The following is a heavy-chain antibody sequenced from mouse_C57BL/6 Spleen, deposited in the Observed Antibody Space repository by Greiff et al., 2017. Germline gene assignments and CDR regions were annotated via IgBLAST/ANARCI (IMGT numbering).Heavy chain of an antibody. Sequence: EVKLMESEGGLVQPGSSMKLSCTASGFTFSDYYMAWVRQVPEKGLEWVANINYDGSSTYYLDSLKSRFIISRDNAKNILYLQMSSLKSEDTATYYCARERGDYAMDYWGQGTSVTVSS. CDR1: GFTFSDYY. CDR2: INYDGSST. J-gene: IGHJ4*01. V-gene: IGHV5-16*01. CDR3: ARERGDYAMDY.